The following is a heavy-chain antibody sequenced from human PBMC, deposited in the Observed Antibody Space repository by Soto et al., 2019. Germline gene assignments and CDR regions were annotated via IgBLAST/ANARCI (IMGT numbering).Heavy chain of an antibody. Sequence: SEAQSLTCHVSGGSVSSYYWSWIRQPPGKGLEWIGYISYSGSTNYNPSLKSRVTISVDTSKNQFSLKLSSVTAADTAVYYCARPHPLYSYVYYYYYGMDVWAQGTTVTVSS. D-gene: IGHD5-18*01. CDR1: GGSVSSYY. J-gene: IGHJ6*02. CDR3: ARPHPLYSYVYYYYYGMDV. CDR2: ISYSGST. V-gene: IGHV4-59*02.